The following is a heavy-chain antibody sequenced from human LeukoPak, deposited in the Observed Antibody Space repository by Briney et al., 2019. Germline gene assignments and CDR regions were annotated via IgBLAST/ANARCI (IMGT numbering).Heavy chain of an antibody. CDR1: GYTFTSYD. CDR2: MNPNSGNT. Sequence: ASVKVSCKASGYTFTSYDINWVRQATGQGLEWMGWMNPNSGNTGYAQKFQGRVTMTRNTSISTAYMELSSLRSEDTAVYYCAILPIMITFGGVNAFDIWGQGTIVTVSS. V-gene: IGHV1-8*01. D-gene: IGHD3-16*01. J-gene: IGHJ3*02. CDR3: AILPIMITFGGVNAFDI.